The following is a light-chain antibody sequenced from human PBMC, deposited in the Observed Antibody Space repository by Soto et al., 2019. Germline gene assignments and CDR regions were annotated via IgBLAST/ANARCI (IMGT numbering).Light chain of an antibody. J-gene: IGLJ1*01. CDR3: ISFAGSHYV. V-gene: IGLV2-8*01. CDR1: SSDVGGYEY. Sequence: QSVLTQPPSASGSPGQSVTISCTGTSSDVGGYEYVSWYQQHPGKAPKLIIYDVLRRPSGVPDRFSGSKSANTASLTVSGLQAEDEADYYSISFAGSHYVFGTGTKVTVL. CDR2: DVL.